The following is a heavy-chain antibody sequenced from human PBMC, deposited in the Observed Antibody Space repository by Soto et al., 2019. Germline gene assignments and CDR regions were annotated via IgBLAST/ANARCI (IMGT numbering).Heavy chain of an antibody. V-gene: IGHV3-23*01. CDR2: ISGSGGST. CDR3: AKDRAPSDV. J-gene: IGHJ6*02. CDR1: GFIFSNFA. Sequence: GGSLRLSCAASGFIFSNFAMSWVRQAPGKGLEWVSAISGSGGSTYYADSVKGRLTISRDNSKNMLYVQMNSLRVEDTAVYYCAKDRAPSDVWGQGTTVTVSS.